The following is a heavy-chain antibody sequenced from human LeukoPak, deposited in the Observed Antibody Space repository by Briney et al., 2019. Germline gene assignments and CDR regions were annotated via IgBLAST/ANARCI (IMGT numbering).Heavy chain of an antibody. V-gene: IGHV1-8*03. CDR2: MNPNSGNT. Sequence: GASVKVSCKASGYTFTSYDINWVRQAPGQGLEWMGWMNPNSGNTGYAQKFQGRVTITRNTSISTAYMELSSQRSEDTAVYYCARSFTGYDSSGYYYVNYFDYWGQGTLVTVSS. D-gene: IGHD3-22*01. CDR1: GYTFTSYD. J-gene: IGHJ4*02. CDR3: ARSFTGYDSSGYYYVNYFDY.